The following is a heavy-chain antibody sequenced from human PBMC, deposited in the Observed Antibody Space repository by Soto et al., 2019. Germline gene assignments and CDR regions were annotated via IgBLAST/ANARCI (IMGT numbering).Heavy chain of an antibody. CDR2: IIPILGIA. CDR3: AAGGYCSGGSCYWSWFDP. CDR1: GGTFSSYT. Sequence: QVQLVQSGAEVKKPGSSVKVSCKASGGTFSSYTISWVRQAPGQGLEWMGRIIPILGIANYAQKFQGRVTITADKSTSKAYMELSSLRSEDTAVYYCAAGGYCSGGSCYWSWFDPWGQGTLVTVSS. D-gene: IGHD2-15*01. J-gene: IGHJ5*02. V-gene: IGHV1-69*02.